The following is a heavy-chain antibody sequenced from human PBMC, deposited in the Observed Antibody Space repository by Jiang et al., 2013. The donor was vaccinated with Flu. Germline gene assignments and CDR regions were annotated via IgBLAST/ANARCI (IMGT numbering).Heavy chain of an antibody. V-gene: IGHV4-61*02. CDR3: ARERHPGTVVVPGNWFDP. J-gene: IGHJ5*02. Sequence: GPGLVKPSQTLSLTCTVSGGSISSGSYYWSWIRQPAGKGLEWIGRIYTSGSTNYNPSLKSRVTISVDTSKNQFSLKLSSVTAADTAVYYCARERHPGTVVVPGNWFDPWGQGTLVTVSS. CDR2: IYTSGST. CDR1: GGSISSGSYY. D-gene: IGHD2-2*01.